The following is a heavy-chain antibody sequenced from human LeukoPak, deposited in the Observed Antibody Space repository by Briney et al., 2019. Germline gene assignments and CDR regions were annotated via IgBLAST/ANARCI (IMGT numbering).Heavy chain of an antibody. Sequence: SETLSLTCTVSGGSISSSSYYWGWIRQPPGKGLEWIGSIYYSGSTYYNPSLKSRVTISVDTSKNQFSLKLSSVTAADTAVYYCASTGSVSAVLDYWVQGTLVTVSS. J-gene: IGHJ4*02. V-gene: IGHV4-39*01. D-gene: IGHD7-27*01. CDR1: GGSISSSSYY. CDR3: ASTGSVSAVLDY. CDR2: IYYSGST.